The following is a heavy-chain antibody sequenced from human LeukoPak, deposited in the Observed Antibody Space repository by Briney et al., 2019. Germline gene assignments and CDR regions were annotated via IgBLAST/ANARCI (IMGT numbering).Heavy chain of an antibody. CDR3: TRERRDGYKVYFDY. D-gene: IGHD5-24*01. CDR1: GGSVSNYY. J-gene: IGHJ4*02. CDR2: VYYSGST. V-gene: IGHV4-59*02. Sequence: SETLSLTCTVSGGSVSNYYWSWIRQPPGKGLEWIGYVYYSGSTNYNPSLKSRVTISVDTSKNQFSLRLSSVTAADTAVYYCTRERRDGYKVYFDYWGQGTLVTVSS.